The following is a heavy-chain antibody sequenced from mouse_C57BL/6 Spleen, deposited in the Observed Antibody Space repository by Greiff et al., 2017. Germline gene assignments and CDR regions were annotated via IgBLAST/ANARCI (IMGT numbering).Heavy chain of an antibody. V-gene: IGHV1-69*01. D-gene: IGHD3-3*01. Sequence: VQLQQPGAELVMPGASVKLSCKASGYTFTSYWMHWVKQRPGQGLEWIGEIDPSDSYTNYNQKFKGKSTLTVDKSSSTAYMQLSSLASGDSAVYYCARKGTGFAYWGQGTLVTVSA. J-gene: IGHJ3*01. CDR1: GYTFTSYW. CDR3: ARKGTGFAY. CDR2: IDPSDSYT.